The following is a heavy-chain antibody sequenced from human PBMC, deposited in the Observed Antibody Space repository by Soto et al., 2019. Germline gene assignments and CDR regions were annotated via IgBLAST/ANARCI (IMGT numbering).Heavy chain of an antibody. CDR3: ATYGDGTPHRGRLGYFDS. V-gene: IGHV3-66*01. CDR1: GFTVSSNY. D-gene: IGHD3-10*01. CDR2: IYSGGST. Sequence: EVQLVESGGGLVQPGGSLRLSCAASGFTVSSNYMNWVRQAPGKGLEWVSLIYSGGSTYYAEYVKGRFTISRDSAKNTLYLQMNSLRAEDTAMYYCATYGDGTPHRGRLGYFDSWGQGTLVTVSS. J-gene: IGHJ4*02.